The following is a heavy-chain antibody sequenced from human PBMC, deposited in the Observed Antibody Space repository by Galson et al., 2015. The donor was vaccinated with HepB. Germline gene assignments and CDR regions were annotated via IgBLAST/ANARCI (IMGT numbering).Heavy chain of an antibody. J-gene: IGHJ4*02. CDR3: ARHRGAAVTSGSSGWYLDY. CDR1: GFTFSSYG. CDR2: IWYDGSNK. D-gene: IGHD6-19*01. Sequence: SLRLSCAASGFTFSSYGMHWVRQAPGKGMEWVALIWYDGSNKYYADSVKGRFTISRDNSKNTLYLQMNSLRAEDTAVYYCARHRGAAVTSGSSGWYLDYWGQGTLVTVSS. V-gene: IGHV3-33*08.